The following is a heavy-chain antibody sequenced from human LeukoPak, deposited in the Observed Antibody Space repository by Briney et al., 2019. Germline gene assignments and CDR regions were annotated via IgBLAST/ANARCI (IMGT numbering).Heavy chain of an antibody. J-gene: IGHJ4*02. CDR3: ARHLLVTTYYFDY. CDR1: GFSISSDYY. V-gene: IGHV4-38-2*02. D-gene: IGHD1-14*01. CDR2: INHSGST. Sequence: PSETLSLTCTVSGFSISSDYYWGWIRQPPGKGLEWIGEINHSGSTNYNPSLKRRVTISVDTSKNQFSLKLSSVTAADTAVYYCARHLLVTTYYFDYWGQGTLVTVSS.